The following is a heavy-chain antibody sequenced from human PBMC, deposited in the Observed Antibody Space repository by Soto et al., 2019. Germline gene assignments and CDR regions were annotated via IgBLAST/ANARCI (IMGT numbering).Heavy chain of an antibody. CDR1: GFTFSSYA. J-gene: IGHJ4*02. CDR3: ARPPEYTIVVVHFDY. D-gene: IGHD3-22*01. CDR2: ISYDGSNK. V-gene: IGHV3-30-3*01. Sequence: GGSLRLSCAASGFTFSSYAMHWVRQAPGKGLEWVAVISYDGSNKYYADSVKGRFTISRDNSKNTLYLQMNSLRAEDTAVYYCARPPEYTIVVVHFDYWGQGTLVTVSS.